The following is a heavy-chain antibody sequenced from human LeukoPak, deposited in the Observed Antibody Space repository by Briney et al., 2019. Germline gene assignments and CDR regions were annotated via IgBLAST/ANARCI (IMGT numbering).Heavy chain of an antibody. V-gene: IGHV3-66*01. CDR2: IYSGGST. CDR1: GFTVSSNY. CDR3: ARLYDYLWGTYRFYYFDY. D-gene: IGHD3-16*02. Sequence: PGGSLRLSCAASGFTVSSNYMSWVRQAPGKGLEWVSVIYSGGSTYYADSVKGRFTISRDNSKNTLYLQMNSLRAEDTAVYHCARLYDYLWGTYRFYYFDYWGQGTLVTVSS. J-gene: IGHJ4*02.